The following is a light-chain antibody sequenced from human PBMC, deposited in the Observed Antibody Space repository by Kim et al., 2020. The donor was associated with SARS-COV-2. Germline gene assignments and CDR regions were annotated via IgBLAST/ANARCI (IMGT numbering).Light chain of an antibody. CDR2: GAS. J-gene: IGKJ4*01. V-gene: IGKV3-15*01. CDR3: KQNNQWPLT. Sequence: EIVMTQSPATLSVSPGERATLSCRASQSVSSNLAWYQQKPGQAPRLLIYGASTGATGIPARFSGSGSGTEFTLTISSLQYEDFAVYYCKQNNQWPLTLGGGTKVDIK. CDR1: QSVSSN.